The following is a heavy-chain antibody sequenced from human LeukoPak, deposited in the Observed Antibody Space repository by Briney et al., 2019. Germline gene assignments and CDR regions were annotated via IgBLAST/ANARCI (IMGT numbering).Heavy chain of an antibody. J-gene: IGHJ4*02. D-gene: IGHD2-2*02. V-gene: IGHV3-21*01. CDR1: GFTFSSYS. Sequence: NPGGSLRLSCAAFGFTFSSYSMNWVRQAPGKGLEWVSSISSSSSYIYYADSVKGRFTISRDNAKNSLYLQMNSLRAEDTAVYYCARPYCSSTSCYNYWGQGTLVTVSS. CDR3: ARPYCSSTSCYNY. CDR2: ISSSSSYI.